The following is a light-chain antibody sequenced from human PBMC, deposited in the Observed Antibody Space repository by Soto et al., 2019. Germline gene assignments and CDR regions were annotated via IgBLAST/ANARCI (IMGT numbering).Light chain of an antibody. V-gene: IGLV1-44*01. CDR3: EAWDDSLKAVI. Sequence: QSVLTQPPSVSGTPGQRVTISCSGSNSNIGSNSVNWYQHVPGTAPKLLIHTNNLRPSGIPDRFSGSRSGTSASLDITDLQSEDETEYYCEAWDDSLKAVIFGGGTKVTGL. J-gene: IGLJ2*01. CDR2: TNN. CDR1: NSNIGSNS.